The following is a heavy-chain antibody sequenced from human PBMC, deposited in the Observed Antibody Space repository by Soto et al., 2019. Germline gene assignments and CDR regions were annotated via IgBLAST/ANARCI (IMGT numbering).Heavy chain of an antibody. CDR2: ITPISDTV. CDR1: GGTFSSYA. D-gene: IGHD2-21*02. V-gene: IGHV1-69*06. J-gene: IGHJ6*02. Sequence: QVQLVQSGAEVKKPGSSVKVSCRISGGTFSSYAISWVRQAPGQGVEWMGGITPISDTVNYAQKFQGKVTITADTPTSTAYMERSSVRSEDTAVYYCTRGRGGDGDCQRHYYYHMDVWGQGTTVTVSS. CDR3: TRGRGGDGDCQRHYYYHMDV.